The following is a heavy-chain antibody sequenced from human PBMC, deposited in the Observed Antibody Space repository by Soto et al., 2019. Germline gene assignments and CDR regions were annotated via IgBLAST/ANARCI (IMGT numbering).Heavy chain of an antibody. D-gene: IGHD6-19*01. J-gene: IGHJ4*02. CDR1: GYTFSSYG. CDR3: TRDQSSAFHH. Sequence: QVQLVESGGGVVQPGRSLRLSCAASGYTFSSYGMHWVRQAPGKGLEWVAVISSDGSKKYYVDSVKGRFTISRDDSKNTVYLQMNSLRGEDTAVYYCTRDQSSAFHHWGQGTLVTVFS. CDR2: ISSDGSKK. V-gene: IGHV3-30*03.